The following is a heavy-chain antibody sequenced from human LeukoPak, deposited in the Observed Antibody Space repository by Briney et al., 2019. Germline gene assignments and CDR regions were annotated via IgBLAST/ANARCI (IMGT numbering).Heavy chain of an antibody. J-gene: IGHJ4*02. V-gene: IGHV3-7*01. D-gene: IGHD3-10*01. CDR2: IKQDGSEK. Sequence: GGSLRLSCAASGFTFSSYWMSWVRQAPGKGLEWVANIKQDGSEKYYVDSVKGGFTISRDNAKNSLYLQMNSLRAEDTAVYYCARDQHYYGSGRLDYWGQGTLVTVSS. CDR1: GFTFSSYW. CDR3: ARDQHYYGSGRLDY.